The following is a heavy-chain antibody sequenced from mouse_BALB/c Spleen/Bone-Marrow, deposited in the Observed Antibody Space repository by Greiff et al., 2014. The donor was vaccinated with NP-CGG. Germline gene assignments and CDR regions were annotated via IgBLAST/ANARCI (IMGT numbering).Heavy chain of an antibody. CDR1: GFNIKDYY. Sequence: EVQRVESGAELVRPGALVKLSCKASGFNIKDYYMHWVKQRPEQGLEWIGWIDPENGNTIYDPKFQGKASITADTSSNTAYLRLSSLTSEDTAVYYCTRTYSFDYWGQGTTLTVSS. CDR2: IDPENGNT. V-gene: IGHV14-1*02. J-gene: IGHJ2*01. CDR3: TRTYSFDY.